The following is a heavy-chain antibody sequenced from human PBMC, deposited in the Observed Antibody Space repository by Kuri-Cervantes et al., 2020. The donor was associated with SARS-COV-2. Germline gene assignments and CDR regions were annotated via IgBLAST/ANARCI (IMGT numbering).Heavy chain of an antibody. CDR1: GFTFTTFA. J-gene: IGHJ4*02. D-gene: IGHD2-2*01. CDR3: AKDGCKTSSCYVNS. Sequence: GESLKISCAASGFTFTTFAMSWVRQAPGKGLEWVSTINYNAESTYHADSVKGRFTISRDNSKNTLYLHMNSLRAEDTALYYCAKDGCKTSSCYVNSWGQGALVTVSS. CDR2: INYNAEST. V-gene: IGHV3-23*01.